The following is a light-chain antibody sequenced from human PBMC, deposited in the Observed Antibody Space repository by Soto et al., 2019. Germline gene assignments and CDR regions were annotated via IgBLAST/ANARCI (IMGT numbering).Light chain of an antibody. CDR3: CSYAGSYTHWV. CDR1: SSDVGGYNY. CDR2: DVS. Sequence: QSALTQPRSVSGSPGQSVTISCTGTSSDVGGYNYVSWYQQHPGKAPKLMIYDVSKRPSGVPDRFSGSKSGNTASLTISGLQAEDEADYHCCSYAGSYTHWVFGGGTKLTVL. V-gene: IGLV2-11*01. J-gene: IGLJ3*02.